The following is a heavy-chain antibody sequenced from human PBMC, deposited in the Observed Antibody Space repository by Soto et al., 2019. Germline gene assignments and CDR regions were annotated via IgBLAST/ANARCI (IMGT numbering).Heavy chain of an antibody. V-gene: IGHV1-69*02. Sequence: QVQLVQSGAEVRKPGSSVKVSCEASGGSFISYIFTWVRQAPGQGLEWLGRSIPIQGRADYALKFQDRVTITADRSTQTVYMELRSLRPEDTAVYYCAKSLVFVDHAYMDVWGKGTTATVSS. D-gene: IGHD2-21*01. CDR2: SIPIQGRA. J-gene: IGHJ6*03. CDR1: GGSFISYI. CDR3: AKSLVFVDHAYMDV.